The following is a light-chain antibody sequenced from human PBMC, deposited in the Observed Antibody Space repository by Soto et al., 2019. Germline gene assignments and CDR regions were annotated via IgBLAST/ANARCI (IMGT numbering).Light chain of an antibody. Sequence: DIQMTQSPSSLSASVGDRVTITCRASQSISNFLNWYQQKPGKAPELLIYGASSLQGGVPSRFSGSGSGTDFTLNIGSLQPEDFATYYWQQSYTTWTFGQGTKVEIK. CDR1: QSISNF. CDR3: QQSYTTWT. CDR2: GAS. V-gene: IGKV1-39*01. J-gene: IGKJ1*01.